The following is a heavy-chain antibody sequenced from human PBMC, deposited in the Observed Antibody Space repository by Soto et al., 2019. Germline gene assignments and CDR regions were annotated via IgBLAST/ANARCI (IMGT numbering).Heavy chain of an antibody. D-gene: IGHD4-4*01. CDR3: ATSRPPQFLHHCEF. J-gene: IGHJ4*02. Sequence: GGCLKIDCAASGYTFSSYAMSGVLKTPGKGLEWVSAISGSGGSTYYADSVKGRFTISRDNSKNTLYLQMNSLRAEDTFVYFRATSRPPQFLHHCEFWGQGTLVTVSS. CDR2: ISGSGGST. V-gene: IGHV3-23*01. CDR1: GYTFSSYA.